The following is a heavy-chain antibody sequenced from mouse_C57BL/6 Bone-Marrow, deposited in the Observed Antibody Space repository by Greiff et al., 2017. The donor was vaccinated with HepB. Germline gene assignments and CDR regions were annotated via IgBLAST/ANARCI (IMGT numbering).Heavy chain of an antibody. V-gene: IGHV5-9*01. Sequence: EVKLVESGGGLVKPGGSLKLSCAASGFTFSSYTMSWVRQTPEKRLEWVATISGGGGNTYYPDSVKGRFTISRDNAKNTLYRQISSLRSEDTALYYCARHECYWGLRRRGFAYWGQGTLVTVSA. CDR3: ARHECYWGLRRRGFAY. CDR1: GFTFSSYT. D-gene: IGHD2-4*01. CDR2: ISGGGGNT. J-gene: IGHJ3*01.